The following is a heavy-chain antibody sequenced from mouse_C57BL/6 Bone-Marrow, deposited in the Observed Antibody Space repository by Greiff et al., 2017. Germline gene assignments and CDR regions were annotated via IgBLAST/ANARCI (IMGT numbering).Heavy chain of an antibody. CDR1: GYSFTDYN. CDR3: ARGYDYDYAIDY. V-gene: IGHV1-39*01. CDR2: INPNYGYT. D-gene: IGHD2-4*01. J-gene: IGHJ4*01. Sequence: VQLKQSGPELVKPGASVKISCKASGYSFTDYNMNWVKQSTGKSLEWIGVINPNYGYTNYNHKFKGKATLTVDQSSSTAYMQLNSLTSEDSAVYYCARGYDYDYAIDYWGQGTPVTVSS.